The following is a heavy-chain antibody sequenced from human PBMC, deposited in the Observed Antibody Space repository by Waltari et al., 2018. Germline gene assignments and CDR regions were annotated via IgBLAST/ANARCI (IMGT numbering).Heavy chain of an antibody. J-gene: IGHJ4*02. CDR3: ARVFTYYYDSSGYSYFDY. CDR2: IYSGGRT. Sequence: EVQLVESGGGLIQPGGSLRLSCAASGFTVSSNYMSWVRQAPGKGLEWVSVIYSGGRTYYADSVKGRFTISRDNSKNTLYLQMNSLRAEDTAVYYCARVFTYYYDSSGYSYFDYWGQGTLVTVSS. CDR1: GFTVSSNY. V-gene: IGHV3-53*01. D-gene: IGHD3-22*01.